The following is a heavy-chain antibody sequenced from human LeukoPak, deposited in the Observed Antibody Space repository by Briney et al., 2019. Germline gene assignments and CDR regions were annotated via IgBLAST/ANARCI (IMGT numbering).Heavy chain of an antibody. CDR1: GFTFSSYS. CDR3: ARDYLRCSSTSCYQDY. CDR2: ISSSSSYI. J-gene: IGHJ4*02. Sequence: GGSLRLSCAASGFTFSSYSMNWVRQAPGKGLEWVSSISSSSSYIYYADSVKGRFTISRDNAKNSLYLQMNSLRAEDTAVYYCARDYLRCSSTSCYQDYWGQGTLVTVSS. V-gene: IGHV3-21*01. D-gene: IGHD2-2*01.